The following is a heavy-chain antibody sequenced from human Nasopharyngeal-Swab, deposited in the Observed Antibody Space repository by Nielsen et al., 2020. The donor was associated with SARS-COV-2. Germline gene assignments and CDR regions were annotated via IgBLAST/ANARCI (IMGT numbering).Heavy chain of an antibody. D-gene: IGHD1-26*01. Sequence: GGSLRLSCAASGFTFDDYAMHWARQAPGKGLEWVSGISWNSGSIGYADSVKGRFTISRDNAKNSLYLQMNSLRPEDTALYYCAKVQSGEDYFDYWGQGTLVTVSS. J-gene: IGHJ4*02. V-gene: IGHV3-9*01. CDR1: GFTFDDYA. CDR2: ISWNSGSI. CDR3: AKVQSGEDYFDY.